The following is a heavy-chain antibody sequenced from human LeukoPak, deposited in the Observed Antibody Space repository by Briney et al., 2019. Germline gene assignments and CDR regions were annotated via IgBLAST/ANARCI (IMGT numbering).Heavy chain of an antibody. D-gene: IGHD6-13*01. J-gene: IGHJ4*02. CDR3: ARVYSSSWQSPSGFDY. Sequence: GGSLRLSCVASAFTFSSYSMNWVRQAPGKGLEWVSSISSSSSYIYYADSVKGRFTISRDNAKNSLYLQMNSLRAEDTAVYYCARVYSSSWQSPSGFDYWGQGTLVTVSS. CDR1: AFTFSSYS. V-gene: IGHV3-21*01. CDR2: ISSSSSYI.